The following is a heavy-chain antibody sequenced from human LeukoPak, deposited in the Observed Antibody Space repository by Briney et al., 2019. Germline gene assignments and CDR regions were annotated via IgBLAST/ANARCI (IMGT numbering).Heavy chain of an antibody. Sequence: PGRSLRLSCAASGFTFSSYGMHWVRQAPGKGLEWVAVISYDGSNKCYVDSVKGRFTISRDNSKNTLYLQMDSLRAEDTAVYYCAKEGAMGATIVGYYFDYWGQGTLVTVSS. V-gene: IGHV3-30*18. CDR2: ISYDGSNK. CDR3: AKEGAMGATIVGYYFDY. CDR1: GFTFSSYG. D-gene: IGHD5-12*01. J-gene: IGHJ4*02.